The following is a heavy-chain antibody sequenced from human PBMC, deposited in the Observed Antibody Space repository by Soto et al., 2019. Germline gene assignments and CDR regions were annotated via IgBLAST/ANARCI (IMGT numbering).Heavy chain of an antibody. V-gene: IGHV3-33*01. D-gene: IGHD3-22*01. CDR2: IWYDGSNK. Sequence: PGGSLRLSCAASGFTFSSYGMHLARPAPGKGLERVAVIWYDGSNKYYADSVKGRFTISRDNSKNTLYLQMNSLRAEDTAVYYCARDSMSLYYMDVWGKGTTVTVSS. J-gene: IGHJ6*03. CDR1: GFTFSSYG. CDR3: ARDSMSLYYMDV.